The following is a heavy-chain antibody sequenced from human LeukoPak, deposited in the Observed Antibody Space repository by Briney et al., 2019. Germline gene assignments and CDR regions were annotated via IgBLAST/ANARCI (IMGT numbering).Heavy chain of an antibody. CDR1: GNTFSNYG. J-gene: IGHJ4*02. D-gene: IGHD6-19*01. CDR3: ARDQGYTSVWLDY. V-gene: IGHV1-18*01. Sequence: ASVKVSCKASGNTFSNYGISWVRQAPGQGLEWMGWISGFNGYTRYAQNLQGRVTMTTDTSTSTAYMELRSLISDDTAVYYCARDQGYTSVWLDYWGQGTLVTASS. CDR2: ISGFNGYT.